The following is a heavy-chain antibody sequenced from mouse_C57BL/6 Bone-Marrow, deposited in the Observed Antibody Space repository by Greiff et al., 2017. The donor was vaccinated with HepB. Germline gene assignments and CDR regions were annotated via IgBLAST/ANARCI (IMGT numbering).Heavy chain of an antibody. J-gene: IGHJ1*03. CDR1: GYTFTSYT. Sequence: VQLQQSGAELARPGASVKMSCKASGYTFTSYTMHWVKQRPGQGLEWIGYINPSSGYTKYNQKFKDKATLTADKSSSTAYMQLSSLTSEDSAVYYCATSAYFYWYFDGWGTGTTVTVSS. D-gene: IGHD2-10*01. V-gene: IGHV1-4*01. CDR2: INPSSGYT. CDR3: ATSAYFYWYFDG.